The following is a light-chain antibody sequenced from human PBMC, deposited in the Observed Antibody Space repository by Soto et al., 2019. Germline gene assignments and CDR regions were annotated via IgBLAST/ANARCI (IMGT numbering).Light chain of an antibody. V-gene: IGKV3-20*01. CDR2: GAS. J-gene: IGKJ2*01. CDR3: QQYGTSPGT. Sequence: EIVLTQSPGTLSLSPGERATLSCRASHAVTNNFLAWYQQKPGQAPRLVIYGASSRPAGIPDRFSGIGAGTDFTLSISRLEPEDFAVYFCQQYGTSPGTFGQGTKLEIK. CDR1: HAVTNNF.